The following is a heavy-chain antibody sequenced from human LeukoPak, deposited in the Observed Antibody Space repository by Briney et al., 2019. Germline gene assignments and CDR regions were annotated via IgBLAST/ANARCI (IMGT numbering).Heavy chain of an antibody. CDR1: GFTFSSFV. D-gene: IGHD3-3*01. CDR2: ISYDGSNK. J-gene: IGHJ4*02. CDR3: ARGALGGYYGYYFDY. Sequence: PGGSLSLPCAPSGFTFSSFVMHGARQARGRGLEGGSVISYDGSNKYYADSVKGRFTISRDNSKNTLYLQMNSLRAEDTAVYYCARGALGGYYGYYFDYWGQGTLVTVSS. V-gene: IGHV3-30-3*01.